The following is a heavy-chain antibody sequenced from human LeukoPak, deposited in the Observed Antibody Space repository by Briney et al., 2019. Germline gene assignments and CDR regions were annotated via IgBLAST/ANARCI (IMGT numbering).Heavy chain of an antibody. CDR1: RFSFSDYS. D-gene: IGHD3-10*01. CDR3: VRGDGWFGELLNFDN. J-gene: IGHJ4*02. V-gene: IGHV3-48*02. CDR2: ISSSSSTI. Sequence: PGGSLRLSCAASRFSFSDYSMNWVRQAPGKGPEWVSHISSSSSTIYYADSVKGRFTISRDNAKNSLYLQMNSLRDEDTPVCYCVRGDGWFGELLNFDNWGQGTLVTVSS.